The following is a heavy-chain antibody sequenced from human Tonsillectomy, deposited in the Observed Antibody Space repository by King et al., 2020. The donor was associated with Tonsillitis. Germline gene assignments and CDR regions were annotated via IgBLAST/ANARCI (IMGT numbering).Heavy chain of an antibody. J-gene: IGHJ5*02. D-gene: IGHD2-8*01. CDR3: SRETWVYAP. CDR2: INCNSGST. CDR1: GYTFTNYH. V-gene: IGHV1-2*02. Sequence: QLVQSGTEVKVPGASVTVSCKASGYTFTNYHIHWIRQAPGQGLEWMGWINCNSGSTNYAQNLQGRVTLTRDTSTNTAYMDLRSLRSDDTAIYYCSRETWVYAPWGQGTLVTVSS.